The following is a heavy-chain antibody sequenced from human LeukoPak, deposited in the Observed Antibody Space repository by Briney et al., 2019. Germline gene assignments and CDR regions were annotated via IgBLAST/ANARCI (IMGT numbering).Heavy chain of an antibody. D-gene: IGHD3-9*01. Sequence: PSETLSLTCTVSGGSISSYYWSWIRQPPGKGLEWIGYIYYSGSTNYNPSLKSRVTISVDTSKNQFSLKLSSVTAADTAVYYCARGRGYFGLFDYWGQGTLVTVPS. CDR2: IYYSGST. J-gene: IGHJ4*02. CDR1: GGSISSYY. CDR3: ARGRGYFGLFDY. V-gene: IGHV4-59*01.